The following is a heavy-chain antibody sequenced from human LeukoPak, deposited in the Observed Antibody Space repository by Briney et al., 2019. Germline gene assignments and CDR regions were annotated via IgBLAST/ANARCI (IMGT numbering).Heavy chain of an antibody. CDR2: ISSSSSYI. Sequence: GGSLRLSCAASGFTFSSYSMNWVRQTPGKGLEWASSISSSSSYIYYADSVKGRFTISRDNAKNSLYLQMNSLRAEDTAVYYCASRAFWSGYALGYWGQGTLVTVSS. V-gene: IGHV3-21*01. CDR1: GFTFSSYS. D-gene: IGHD3-3*01. J-gene: IGHJ4*02. CDR3: ASRAFWSGYALGY.